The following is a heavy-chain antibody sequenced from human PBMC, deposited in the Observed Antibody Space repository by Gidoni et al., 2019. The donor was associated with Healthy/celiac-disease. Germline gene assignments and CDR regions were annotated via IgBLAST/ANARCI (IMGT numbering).Heavy chain of an antibody. V-gene: IGHV5-51*01. CDR1: GHCFTSYW. D-gene: IGHD5-18*01. Sequence: AEVTKPAESLKFSCKGSGHCFTSYWIGWARQMPGKGLEWMGIIYPGDSDTRYSPSFHGQVTISANKSISTAYLQWSSLKASDTAMYYCAGLEECSYGLSYWGQGTLVTVSS. CDR3: AGLEECSYGLSY. CDR2: IYPGDSDT. J-gene: IGHJ4*02.